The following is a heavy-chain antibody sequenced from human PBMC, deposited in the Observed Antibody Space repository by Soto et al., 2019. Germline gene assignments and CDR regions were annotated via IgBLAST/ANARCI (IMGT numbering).Heavy chain of an antibody. CDR1: GFSFSSYG. CDR3: ARGPPYSYGTYNCFDP. V-gene: IGHV3-33*01. D-gene: IGHD5-18*01. Sequence: QVQLVESGGGVVQPGRSLRLSCATSGFSFSSYGMHWVRQAPGKGLEWVAVIWFDGGDKYYADSVKGRFTISRDNSKNTLYLQMHSLRAEDTAVYYCARGPPYSYGTYNCFDPWGQGPLVTVSP. J-gene: IGHJ5*02. CDR2: IWFDGGDK.